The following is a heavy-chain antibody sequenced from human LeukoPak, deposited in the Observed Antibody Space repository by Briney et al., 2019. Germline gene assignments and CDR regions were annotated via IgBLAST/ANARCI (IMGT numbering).Heavy chain of an antibody. J-gene: IGHJ4*02. Sequence: SETLSLTCTVSGGSISSSSYYWGWIRQPPGKGLEWIGSIYYSGSTYYNPSLKSRVTISVDTSKNQFSLKLSSVTAADTAVYYCARLRHSSGWYLLDYWGQGTLVTVSS. CDR1: GGSISSSSYY. CDR3: ARLRHSSGWYLLDY. CDR2: IYYSGST. D-gene: IGHD6-19*01. V-gene: IGHV4-39*01.